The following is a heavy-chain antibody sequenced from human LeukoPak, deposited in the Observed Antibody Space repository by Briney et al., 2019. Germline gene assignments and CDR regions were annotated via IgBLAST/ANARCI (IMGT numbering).Heavy chain of an antibody. J-gene: IGHJ4*02. V-gene: IGHV3-23*01. Sequence: PGGSLRLSCAASGFTFGSYAMSWVRQAPGKGLEWVSVISTGGGSTYYADSVKGRFTISRDISKNTLYLQMNSLRVEDTAVYYCAKGAYLGELSLGGNWGQGTLVTVSS. CDR1: GFTFGSYA. CDR2: ISTGGGST. D-gene: IGHD3-16*02. CDR3: AKGAYLGELSLGGN.